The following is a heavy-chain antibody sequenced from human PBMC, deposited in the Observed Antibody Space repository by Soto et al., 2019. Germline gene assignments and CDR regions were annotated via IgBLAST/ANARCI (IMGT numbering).Heavy chain of an antibody. CDR1: GFTFSSYG. J-gene: IGHJ4*02. V-gene: IGHV3-30*18. CDR3: AKSYYDSSGYAFDY. CDR2: ITYDGSNK. Sequence: VGSLRLSGADSGFTFSSYGMHRVRKAPRKGLEWVAVITYDGSNKYYADSVKGRFTISRDNSKNTLYLQMNSLRAEDTAVYYCAKSYYDSSGYAFDYWGQGTLVTVSS. D-gene: IGHD3-22*01.